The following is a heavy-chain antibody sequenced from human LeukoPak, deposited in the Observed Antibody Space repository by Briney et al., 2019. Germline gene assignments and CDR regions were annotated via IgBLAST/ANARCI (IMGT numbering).Heavy chain of an antibody. CDR3: ARGSDSSSWYGGRNNWFDP. V-gene: IGHV1-8*01. D-gene: IGHD6-13*01. CDR1: GYTFTSYD. J-gene: IGHJ5*02. Sequence: ASVKVSCKASGYTFTSYDINWVRQATGQGLEWMGWMNPNSGNTGYAQKFQGRVTMTRNTSISTAYMELSSLRSEDTAVYYCARGSDSSSWYGGRNNWFDPWGQGTLVTVSS. CDR2: MNPNSGNT.